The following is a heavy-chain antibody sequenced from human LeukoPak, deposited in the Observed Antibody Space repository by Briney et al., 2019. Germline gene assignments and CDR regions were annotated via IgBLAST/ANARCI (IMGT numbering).Heavy chain of an antibody. Sequence: SETLSLTCTVSGSSISSYYWSWIRQPPGKGLEWIGYIYYSGSTNYNPSLKSRVTISVDTSKNQFSLKLSSVTAADTAVYYCARSPYYDILTGLDYWGQGTLVTVSS. CDR3: ARSPYYDILTGLDY. CDR2: IYYSGST. J-gene: IGHJ4*02. V-gene: IGHV4-59*01. D-gene: IGHD3-9*01. CDR1: GSSISSYY.